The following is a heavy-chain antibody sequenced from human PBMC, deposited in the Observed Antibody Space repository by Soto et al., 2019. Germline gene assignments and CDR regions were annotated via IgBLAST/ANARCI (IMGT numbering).Heavy chain of an antibody. CDR1: RFTFSDYY. V-gene: IGHV3-11*01. CDR3: ARGGEREYSGYGSFGY. Sequence: QVQLVESGGGLVKPGGSLRLSCAASRFTFSDYYMSWTRQAPGKGLEFISYLSSAGSTIYYADSVKGRFTISRDNAKKSLYRQMNSLRGEDAGGYYCARGGEREYSGYGSFGYWGQGTLVTVSS. D-gene: IGHD5-12*01. J-gene: IGHJ4*02. CDR2: LSSAGSTI.